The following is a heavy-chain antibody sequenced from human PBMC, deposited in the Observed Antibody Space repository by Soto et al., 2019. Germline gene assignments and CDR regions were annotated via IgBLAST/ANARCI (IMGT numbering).Heavy chain of an antibody. J-gene: IGHJ4*02. CDR2: ISSSSSYI. CDR3: ARDRRDGYNFDY. CDR1: GFTFSSYS. D-gene: IGHD5-12*01. V-gene: IGHV3-21*01. Sequence: EVQLVESGGGLVKPGGSLRLSCAASGFTFSSYSMNWVRPAPGKGLEWVSSISSSSSYIYYADSVKGRFTISRDTAKNSRYLQMKSLRAEDTAVYYCARDRRDGYNFDYWGQGTLVTVSS.